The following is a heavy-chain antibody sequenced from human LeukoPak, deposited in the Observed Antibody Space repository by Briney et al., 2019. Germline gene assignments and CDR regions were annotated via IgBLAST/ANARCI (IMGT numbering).Heavy chain of an antibody. V-gene: IGHV1-2*02. D-gene: IGHD2-21*02. CDR3: AKVTATTFDY. J-gene: IGHJ4*02. Sequence: GASVKVSCKASGYTFTGYYIHWGRQAPGPGLEWMGWIHPNRGNTNYAQEFQGRVTMTRDTSISTAYMELNRLTSDDTAVYYCAKVTATTFDYWGQGTLVTVSS. CDR1: GYTFTGYY. CDR2: IHPNRGNT.